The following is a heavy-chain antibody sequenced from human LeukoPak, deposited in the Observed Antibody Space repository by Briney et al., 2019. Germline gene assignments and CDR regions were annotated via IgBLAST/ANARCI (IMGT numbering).Heavy chain of an antibody. CDR3: AREDFGVVIHNWFDP. CDR1: GGTFSSYT. CDR2: IIPILGIA. V-gene: IGHV1-69*04. Sequence: SVKVSCKASGGTFSSYTISWVRQAPGQGLEWMGRIIPILGIANYAQTFQGRVTITADKSTSTAYMELSSLRSEDTAVYYCAREDFGVVIHNWFDPWGQGTLVTVSS. D-gene: IGHD3-3*01. J-gene: IGHJ5*02.